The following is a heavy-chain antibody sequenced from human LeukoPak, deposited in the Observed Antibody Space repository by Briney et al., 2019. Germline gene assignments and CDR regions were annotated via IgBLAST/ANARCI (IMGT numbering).Heavy chain of an antibody. V-gene: IGHV3-74*01. CDR3: ARPSGSYPWFDP. J-gene: IGHJ5*02. Sequence: GGSLRLSCAASGFTFSGYWMHWVRRAPGKGLVWVSRINTDGSTTTYADSVKGRFTISRDNAKNTLYLQMNSLRAEDTAVYYCARPSGSYPWFDPWGQGTLVTVSS. CDR2: INTDGSTT. D-gene: IGHD1-26*01. CDR1: GFTFSGYW.